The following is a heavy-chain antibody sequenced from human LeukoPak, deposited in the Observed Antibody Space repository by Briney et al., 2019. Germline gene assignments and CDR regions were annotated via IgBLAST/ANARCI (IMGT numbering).Heavy chain of an antibody. D-gene: IGHD2-2*01. Sequence: GGSLRLSCAASGFTLGPYAMPWVRQRPGKGLEWVAHINADGGRTFYADSVEGRFTISRDNTKDSLYLQMNSLTTDDTALYYCGAWAFYHSCDVWGQGTTVTVSS. V-gene: IGHV3-43*02. CDR3: GAWAFYHSCDV. CDR2: INADGGRT. CDR1: GFTLGPYA. J-gene: IGHJ6*02.